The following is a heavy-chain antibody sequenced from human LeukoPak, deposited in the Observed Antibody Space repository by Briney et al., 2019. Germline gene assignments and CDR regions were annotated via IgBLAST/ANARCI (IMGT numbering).Heavy chain of an antibody. CDR3: ARAEMSGYCSGGSCSTFDY. CDR1: RFTFNSYW. D-gene: IGHD2-15*01. V-gene: IGHV3-74*01. CDR2: INSDGSST. J-gene: IGHJ4*02. Sequence: GGSLRLSCAASRFTFNSYWMHWVRQAPGKGLVWVSRINSDGSSTSYADSVEGRFTISRDNAKNTLYLQMNSLRAEDTAVYYCARAEMSGYCSGGSCSTFDYWGQGTLVTVSS.